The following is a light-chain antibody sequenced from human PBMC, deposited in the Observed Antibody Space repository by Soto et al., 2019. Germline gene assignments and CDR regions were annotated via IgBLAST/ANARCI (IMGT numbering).Light chain of an antibody. Sequence: EIVLTQSPGTLSLSPGERATLSCRASQSVSTSSLAWYQQKPGQAPRLLIYGASSRATGIPDRFSGSGSGTDFTLTISRLEPEDFAVYYCQQYGSSPYTFGQATKLEIK. J-gene: IGKJ2*01. CDR3: QQYGSSPYT. CDR2: GAS. V-gene: IGKV3-20*01. CDR1: QSVSTSS.